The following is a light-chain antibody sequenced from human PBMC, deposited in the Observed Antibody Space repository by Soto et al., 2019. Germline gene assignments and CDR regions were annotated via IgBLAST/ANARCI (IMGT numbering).Light chain of an antibody. CDR1: TGAVTSNHH. V-gene: IGLV7-46*01. J-gene: IGLJ2*01. Sequence: QAVVTQEPSLTVSPGGTVTLTCGSSTGAVTSNHHPYWFQQKAGQAPRTLIYDTSNKHSWTPDRFSGSLLGDKAALTLSGAQPEDDAQYYCLLSYNAARVFGGGTQLTVL. CDR2: DTS. CDR3: LLSYNAARV.